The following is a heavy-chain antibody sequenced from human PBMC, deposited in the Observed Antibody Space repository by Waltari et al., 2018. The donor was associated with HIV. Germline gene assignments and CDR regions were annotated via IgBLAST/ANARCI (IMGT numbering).Heavy chain of an antibody. CDR1: GGSVSSSVYY. J-gene: IGHJ4*02. D-gene: IGHD3-10*01. Sequence: QLQLQESGPGLVKPSETLSLPCTVSGGSVSSSVYYWGWIRQPPGKGLEWIGNIYYSENTYYSPSLKSRVTISVDTSKNHFSLRVTSVTAADTAVYYCARGPGYYFDSWGQGTLVTVSS. V-gene: IGHV4-39*02. CDR2: IYYSENT. CDR3: ARGPGYYFDS.